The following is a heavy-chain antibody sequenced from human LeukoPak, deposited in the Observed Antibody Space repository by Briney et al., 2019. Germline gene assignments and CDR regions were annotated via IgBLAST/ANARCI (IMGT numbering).Heavy chain of an antibody. J-gene: IGHJ4*02. CDR1: GYTFTAYY. CDR2: INPNSGGT. Sequence: GASVKVSCKASGYTFTAYYMHWMRQAPGQGPEWMGWINPNSGGTNFAQKFQGRVTMTSDTSISTAYMELSSLRSDDTAIYYCARAKVLVPDHWGQGTLVTVSS. CDR3: ARAKVLVPDH. V-gene: IGHV1-2*02.